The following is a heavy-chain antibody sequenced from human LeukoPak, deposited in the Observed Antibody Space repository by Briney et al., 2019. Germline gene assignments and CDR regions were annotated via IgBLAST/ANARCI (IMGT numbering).Heavy chain of an antibody. CDR2: ISGSGGST. J-gene: IGHJ4*02. CDR3: AKGQAMIVVVTTYFDY. V-gene: IGHV3-23*01. Sequence: GGSLRLSCAASGFTFSSYAMSWVRQAPGKGLEWVSAISGSGGSTYYADSVKGRFTISRDNSKNTLYLQMNNLRAEDTAVYYCAKGQAMIVVVTTYFDYWGQGTLVTVSS. D-gene: IGHD3-22*01. CDR1: GFTFSSYA.